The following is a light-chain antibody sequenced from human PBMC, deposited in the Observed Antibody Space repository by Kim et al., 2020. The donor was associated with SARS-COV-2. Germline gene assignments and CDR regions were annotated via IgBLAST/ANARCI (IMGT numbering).Light chain of an antibody. CDR3: QQYDNWPPYT. CDR1: RSGGGD. Sequence: VATGESVLLARRASRSGGGDLAWYKVNQGQAPRLLIYDASTRATGIPARFSGSGSGTDFTLTISSLQSEDFALYYCQQYDNWPPYTFGQGTKLEI. CDR2: DAS. J-gene: IGKJ2*01. V-gene: IGKV3-15*01.